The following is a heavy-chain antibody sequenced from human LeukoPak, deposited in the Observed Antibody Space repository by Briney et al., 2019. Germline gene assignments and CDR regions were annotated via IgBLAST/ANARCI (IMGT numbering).Heavy chain of an antibody. D-gene: IGHD6-19*01. CDR3: ARDGHSSGWYYFGY. V-gene: IGHV4-61*02. Sequence: SETLSLTCTVSGGSISSGSYYWSWIRQPAGKGLEWIGRIYTSGSTNYNPSLKSRVTISVDASKNQCSLKLSSVAAADTAVYYCARDGHSSGWYYFGYWGQGTLVTVSS. CDR1: GGSISSGSYY. J-gene: IGHJ4*02. CDR2: IYTSGST.